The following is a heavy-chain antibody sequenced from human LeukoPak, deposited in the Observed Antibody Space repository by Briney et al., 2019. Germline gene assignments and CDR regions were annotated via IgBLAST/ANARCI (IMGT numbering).Heavy chain of an antibody. CDR1: GFTFSSYA. CDR3: ARDGFHFYGSGSYCLYY. D-gene: IGHD3-10*01. J-gene: IGHJ4*02. V-gene: IGHV3-30*04. Sequence: GGSLRLSCAASGFTFSSYAMHWVRQAPGKGLEWVAVISYDGSNKYYADSVKGRFTISRDNSKNTLYLQMNSLRAEDTAVYYCARDGFHFYGSGSYCLYYWGQGTLVTVSS. CDR2: ISYDGSNK.